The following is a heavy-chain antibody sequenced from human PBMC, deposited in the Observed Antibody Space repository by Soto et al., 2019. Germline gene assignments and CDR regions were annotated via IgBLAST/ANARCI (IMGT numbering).Heavy chain of an antibody. CDR3: AREYYDFWSGYQRPNWFDP. CDR1: GYTFTSYA. V-gene: IGHV1-3*01. J-gene: IGHJ5*02. Sequence: ASVKVSCKASGYTFTSYAMHWVRQAPGQRLEWMGWINAGNGNTKYSQKFQGRVTITRDTSASTAYMELSSLRSEDTAVYYCAREYYDFWSGYQRPNWFDPWGQGTLVTVSS. D-gene: IGHD3-3*01. CDR2: INAGNGNT.